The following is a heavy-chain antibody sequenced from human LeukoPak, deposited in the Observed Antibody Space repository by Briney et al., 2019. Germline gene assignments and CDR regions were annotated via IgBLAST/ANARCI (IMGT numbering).Heavy chain of an antibody. CDR2: IKEDGSEK. D-gene: IGHD6-19*01. CDR1: GFTFSSYW. V-gene: IGHV3-7*01. Sequence: QSGGSLRLSCAASGFTFSSYWMNWVRQAPGKGLEWVANIKEDGSEKYYVDSVKGRFTISRDNAKNSLFLLMNSLTAEDTAVYYCATNRAALAYWGQGTLVTVSS. CDR3: ATNRAALAY. J-gene: IGHJ4*02.